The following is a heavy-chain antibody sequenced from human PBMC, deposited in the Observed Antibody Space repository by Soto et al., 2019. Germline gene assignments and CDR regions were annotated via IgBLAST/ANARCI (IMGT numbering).Heavy chain of an antibody. CDR3: ARGSAVFGVVITSVRIYYYDGMDV. J-gene: IGHJ6*02. Sequence: ASVKVSCKASGYTFTGYYIHWVRQAPGQGLEWMGWINPNSGGTNYAQKFQGRVTMTRDTSISTAYMELSRLRSDDTAVYYCARGSAVFGVVITSVRIYYYDGMDVWGQGTTLTVSS. CDR2: INPNSGGT. CDR1: GYTFTGYY. D-gene: IGHD3-3*01. V-gene: IGHV1-2*02.